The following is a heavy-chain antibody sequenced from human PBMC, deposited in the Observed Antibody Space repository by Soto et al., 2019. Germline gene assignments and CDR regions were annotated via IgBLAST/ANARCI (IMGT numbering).Heavy chain of an antibody. J-gene: IGHJ4*02. V-gene: IGHV2-5*02. Sequence: QITLKESGPTLVKPTQTLTLTCTFSGFSLSTSGVGVGWIRQPPGKALEWLALTYWDDDKRYSPSLKSRLTITKDTSKNQVVLTMTNMDPVDTATYYCALTLYYGDPFDYWGQGTLVTVSS. D-gene: IGHD4-17*01. CDR2: TYWDDDK. CDR3: ALTLYYGDPFDY. CDR1: GFSLSTSGVG.